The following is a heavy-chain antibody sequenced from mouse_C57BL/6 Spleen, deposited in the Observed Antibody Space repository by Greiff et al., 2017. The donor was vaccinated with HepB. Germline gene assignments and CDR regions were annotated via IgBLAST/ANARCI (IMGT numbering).Heavy chain of an antibody. D-gene: IGHD3-2*02. CDR3: ARLDISGYSLDY. V-gene: IGHV5-6*01. CDR2: ISSGGSYT. CDR1: GFTFSSYG. J-gene: IGHJ2*01. Sequence: EVNVVESGGDLVKPGGSLKLSCAASGFTFSSYGMSWVRQTPDKRLAWVATISSGGSYTYYPDSVKGRFTISRDNAKNTLYLQMSSLKSEDTAMYYCARLDISGYSLDYWGQGTTLTVSS.